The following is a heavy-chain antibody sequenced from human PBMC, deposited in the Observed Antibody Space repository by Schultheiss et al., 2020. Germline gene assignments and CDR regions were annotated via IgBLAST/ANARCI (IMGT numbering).Heavy chain of an antibody. CDR1: GGSISSGSYY. CDR3: ARALQYYGDYGVDY. Sequence: SETLSLTCTVSGGSISSGSYYWSWIRQPAGKGLEWIGRIYTSGSTNYNPSLKSRVTISVDTSKNQFSLKLSSVTAADTAVYYCARALQYYGDYGVDYWGQGTLVTVSS. J-gene: IGHJ4*02. CDR2: IYTSGST. V-gene: IGHV4-61*02. D-gene: IGHD4-17*01.